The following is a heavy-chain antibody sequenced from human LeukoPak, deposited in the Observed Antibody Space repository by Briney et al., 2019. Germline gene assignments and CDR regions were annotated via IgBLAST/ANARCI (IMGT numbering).Heavy chain of an antibody. Sequence: ASVKVSCKASGYTFSDYYMHWVRQAPGQGLEWMGWIKPDRGDTSYAQKFQGRVTMTGDTSIITAYTELSSLTSDDTAVYYCAREGSGSWHFRAFDIWGQGTMVTVSS. CDR3: AREGSGSWHFRAFDI. CDR1: GYTFSDYY. J-gene: IGHJ3*02. D-gene: IGHD6-13*01. CDR2: IKPDRGDT. V-gene: IGHV1-2*02.